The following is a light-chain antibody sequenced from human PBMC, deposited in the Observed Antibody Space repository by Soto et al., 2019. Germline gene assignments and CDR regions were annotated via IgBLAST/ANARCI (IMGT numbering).Light chain of an antibody. CDR2: WAS. Sequence: DIVMTQSPDSLAVSLGERATINCKSSQSVLYSSNNKNYLAWYQQKPGQPPKLLIYWASTRESGVPDRFSGSGSGTDFTLTVSNLQAEDVAVYYCQQYYSTPCTFGQGTKLEIK. CDR1: QSVLYSSNNKNY. CDR3: QQYYSTPCT. V-gene: IGKV4-1*01. J-gene: IGKJ2*02.